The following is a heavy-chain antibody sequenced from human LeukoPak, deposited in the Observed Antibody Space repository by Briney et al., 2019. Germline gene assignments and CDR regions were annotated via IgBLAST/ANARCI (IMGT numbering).Heavy chain of an antibody. CDR1: GYTFTGYY. CDR3: GSGIYDSSAFFPPASAFDI. Sequence: ASVKVSCKASGYTFTGYYMHWVRQAPGQGLEWMGWINPNSGGTNYAQKFQGRVTITRDTSISTAYMELSRLRSEDTAVYYCGSGIYDSSAFFPPASAFDIWGQGTMVTVSS. D-gene: IGHD3-22*01. CDR2: INPNSGGT. J-gene: IGHJ3*02. V-gene: IGHV1-2*02.